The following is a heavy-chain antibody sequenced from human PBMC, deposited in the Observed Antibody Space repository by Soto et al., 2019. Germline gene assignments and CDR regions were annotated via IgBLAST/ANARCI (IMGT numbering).Heavy chain of an antibody. CDR2: IYYSGST. CDR3: ARVTGRYDSSGYYYYYYGMDV. V-gene: IGHV4-59*01. Sequence: SETLSLTCTVSGGSISSYYWSWIRQPPGKGLEWIGYIYYSGSTNYNPSLKSRVTISVDTSKNQFSLKLSSVTAADTAVYYCARVTGRYDSSGYYYYYYGMDVWGQGTTVTVSS. J-gene: IGHJ6*02. CDR1: GGSISSYY. D-gene: IGHD3-22*01.